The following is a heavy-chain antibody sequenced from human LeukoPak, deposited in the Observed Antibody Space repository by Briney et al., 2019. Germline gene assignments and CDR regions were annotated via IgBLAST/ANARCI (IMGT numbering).Heavy chain of an antibody. CDR1: GFTFSSYS. Sequence: GGSLRLSCAASGFTFSSYSMNWVRQAPGKGLEWVSCISSSSSYIYYADSVKGRFTISRDNAKNSLYLQMNSLRAEDTAVYYCARGALGYCSGGSCYMPLWGQGTLVTVSS. J-gene: IGHJ4*02. V-gene: IGHV3-21*01. CDR2: ISSSSSYI. D-gene: IGHD2-15*01. CDR3: ARGALGYCSGGSCYMPL.